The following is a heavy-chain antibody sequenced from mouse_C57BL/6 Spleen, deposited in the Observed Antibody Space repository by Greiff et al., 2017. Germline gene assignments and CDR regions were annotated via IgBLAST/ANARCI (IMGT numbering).Heavy chain of an antibody. CDR1: GFNIKNTY. Sequence: EVMLVESVAELVRPGASVKLSCTASGFNIKNTYMHWVKQRPEQGLEWIGRIDPANGNTKYAPKFQGKATITADTSSNTAYLQLSSLTSEDTAIYYCARCYYDYPYYFDYWGQGTTLTVSS. CDR3: ARCYYDYPYYFDY. V-gene: IGHV14-3*01. CDR2: IDPANGNT. D-gene: IGHD2-4*01. J-gene: IGHJ2*01.